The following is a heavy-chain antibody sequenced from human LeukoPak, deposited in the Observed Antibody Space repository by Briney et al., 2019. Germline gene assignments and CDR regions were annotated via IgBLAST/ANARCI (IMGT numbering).Heavy chain of an antibody. Sequence: SETLSLTCSVSGGSISSSSYYWGWIRQPPGKGLEWIGNSYHRGNTYYNSSLKSRVTISVDTSKNQFSLKLTSVIAADTAVYYCASSPDDYGDYAAGNWFDPWGQGTLVTVSS. V-gene: IGHV4-39*01. CDR2: SYHRGNT. D-gene: IGHD4-17*01. CDR1: GGSISSSSYY. J-gene: IGHJ5*02. CDR3: ASSPDDYGDYAAGNWFDP.